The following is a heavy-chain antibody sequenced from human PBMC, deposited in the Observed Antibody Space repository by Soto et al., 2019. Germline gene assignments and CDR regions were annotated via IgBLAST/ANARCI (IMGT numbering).Heavy chain of an antibody. CDR2: IYYSGST. CDR1: GGSISSYY. D-gene: IGHD3-3*01. Sequence: PSETLSLTCTVSGGSISSYYWSWIRQPPGKGLEWIGYIYYSGSTNYNPSLKSRVTISVDTSKNQFSLKLSSVTAADTAAYYCARQTSITIFGVVTSHYYMDVWGKGTTVTVSS. J-gene: IGHJ6*03. CDR3: ARQTSITIFGVVTSHYYMDV. V-gene: IGHV4-59*08.